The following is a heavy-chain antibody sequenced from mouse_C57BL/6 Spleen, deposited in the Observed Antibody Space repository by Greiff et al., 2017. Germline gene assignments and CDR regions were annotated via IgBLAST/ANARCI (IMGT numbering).Heavy chain of an antibody. CDR3: AREYYGRGAMDY. CDR1: GYTFTSYW. V-gene: IGHV1-55*01. CDR2: IYPGSGST. J-gene: IGHJ4*01. D-gene: IGHD1-1*01. Sequence: QVQLQQPGAELVKPGASVKMSCKASGYTFTSYWITWVKQRPGQGLEWIGEIYPGSGSTNYNEKFKGKATLTVEPSSSTAYMQRSSLTSEDSAVYYCAREYYGRGAMDYWGQGTSVTVSS.